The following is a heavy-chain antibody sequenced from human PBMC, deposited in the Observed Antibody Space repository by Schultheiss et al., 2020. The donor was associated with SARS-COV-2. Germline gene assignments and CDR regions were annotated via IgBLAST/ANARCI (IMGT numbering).Heavy chain of an antibody. D-gene: IGHD3-22*01. J-gene: IGHJ6*02. CDR2: IWYDGSNK. Sequence: GGSLRLSCAASGFTFSSYGMHWVRQAPGKGLEWVAVIWYDGSNKYYADSVKGRFTISRDNSKNTLYLQMNSLRAEDTAVYYCARESYYDSSGYSNYYYYGMDVWGQGTTVTVSS. V-gene: IGHV3-33*08. CDR3: ARESYYDSSGYSNYYYYGMDV. CDR1: GFTFSSYG.